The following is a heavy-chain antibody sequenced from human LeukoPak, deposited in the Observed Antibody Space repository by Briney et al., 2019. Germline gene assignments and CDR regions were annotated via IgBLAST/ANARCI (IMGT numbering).Heavy chain of an antibody. CDR1: GFTFSSYA. CDR3: AKTKAYYDILTGYYYYYGMDV. V-gene: IGHV3-23*01. CDR2: ISGSGGST. J-gene: IGHJ6*02. D-gene: IGHD3-9*01. Sequence: SGGSLRLSCAASGFTFSSYAMSWVRQAPGKGLEWVSAISGSGGSTYYADSVKGRFTISRDNSKNTLYLQMNSLRAEDTAVYYCAKTKAYYDILTGYYYYYGMDVWGQGTTVTVSS.